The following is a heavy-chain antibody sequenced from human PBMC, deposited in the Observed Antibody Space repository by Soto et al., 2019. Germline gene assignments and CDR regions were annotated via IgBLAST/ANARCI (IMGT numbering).Heavy chain of an antibody. J-gene: IGHJ4*02. Sequence: GGSLRLSCAASGFTFSSYAMSWVRQAPGKGLEWVSAISGSGGSTYYADSVKGRFTISRDNSKNTLYLQMNSLRAEDTAVYYCAKHVIVVVITTWGFDYWGQGTLVTVYS. CDR2: ISGSGGST. D-gene: IGHD3-22*01. CDR3: AKHVIVVVITTWGFDY. V-gene: IGHV3-23*01. CDR1: GFTFSSYA.